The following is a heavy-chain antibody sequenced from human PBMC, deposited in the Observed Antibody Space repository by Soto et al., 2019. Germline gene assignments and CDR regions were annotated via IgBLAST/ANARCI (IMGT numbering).Heavy chain of an antibody. V-gene: IGHV3-30*18. CDR1: GFTFSNYG. D-gene: IGHD1-26*01. CDR3: AKDLRGNYPYYFDY. Sequence: GGSLRLSCAASGFTFSNYGMHWVRQAPGKGLEWVAVISYDGSNKYYADSVKGRFTISRDNSKNTLYLQMNSLRAEDTAVYYCAKDLRGNYPYYFDYWGQGTLVTVSS. CDR2: ISYDGSNK. J-gene: IGHJ4*02.